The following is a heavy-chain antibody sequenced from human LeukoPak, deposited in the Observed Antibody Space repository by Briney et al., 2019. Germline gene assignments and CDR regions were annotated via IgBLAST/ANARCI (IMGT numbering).Heavy chain of an antibody. V-gene: IGHV3-49*04. CDR2: IRGKVYGGAT. D-gene: IGHD3-10*01. CDR3: ARGIDYPASGSSFDY. CDR1: GFTFGTYA. J-gene: IGHJ4*02. Sequence: PGGSLRLSCTASGFTFGTYAINWVRQAPGKGLEWVGFIRGKVYGGATDYAASVKGRFTISRDDSRNIAHLQMSSLKTDDTAVYYCARGIDYPASGSSFDYWGQGTLATVSS.